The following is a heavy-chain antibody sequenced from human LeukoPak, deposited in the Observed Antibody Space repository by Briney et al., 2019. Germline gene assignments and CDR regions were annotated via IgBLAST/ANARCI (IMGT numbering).Heavy chain of an antibody. CDR3: AKDNIVGATASYFDY. CDR2: ISWNSGSI. Sequence: QPGRSLRLSCAASGFTFDDYAMHWVRQAPGKCLEWVSGISWNSGSIGYADSVKGRFTISRDNAKNSLYLQMNSLRAEDTALYYCAKDNIVGATASYFDYWGQGTLVTVSS. D-gene: IGHD1-26*01. V-gene: IGHV3-9*01. J-gene: IGHJ4*02. CDR1: GFTFDDYA.